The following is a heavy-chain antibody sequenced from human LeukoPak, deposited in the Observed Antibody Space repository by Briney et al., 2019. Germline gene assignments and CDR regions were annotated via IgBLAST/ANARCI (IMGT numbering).Heavy chain of an antibody. CDR1: GFTFSSYS. D-gene: IGHD5-24*01. V-gene: IGHV3-21*01. J-gene: IGHJ2*01. CDR3: ARDRVFADGYSRFDL. CDR2: ISSSSSYI. Sequence: GGSLRLSCAAFGFTFSSYSMNWVRQAPGKGLEWVSSISSSSSYIYYADSVKGRFTISRDNAKNSLYLQMNSLRAEDTAVYYCARDRVFADGYSRFDLWGRGTLVTVSS.